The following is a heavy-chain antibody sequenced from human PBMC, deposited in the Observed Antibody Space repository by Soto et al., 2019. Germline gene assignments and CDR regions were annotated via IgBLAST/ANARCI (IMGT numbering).Heavy chain of an antibody. V-gene: IGHV4-59*01. CDR1: GGSISPYY. CDR3: ARASYLSDSFGYFLES. Sequence: LSRTCTVSGGSISPYYWSWIRQTPGKGLEWIAYIYYSGSTNYNPSLKSRVTISVDTSKNQCSLKLSSVTAADTAVYYCARASYLSDSFGYFLESWGQGTLVIVSS. D-gene: IGHD3-22*01. J-gene: IGHJ4*02. CDR2: IYYSGST.